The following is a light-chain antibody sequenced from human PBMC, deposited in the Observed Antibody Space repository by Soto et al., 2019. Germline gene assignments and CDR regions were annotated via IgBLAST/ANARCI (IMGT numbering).Light chain of an antibody. V-gene: IGKV3-15*01. CDR3: QQYNNWPRT. J-gene: IGKJ1*01. CDR1: QSVTTN. CDR2: DAS. Sequence: DIVMTQSPATLSVSPGERATLSCRASQSVTTNLAWYQQTPAQAPRLLIYDASTRATGIPARFSGSGSGTEFTLTISSLQSEDFAIYYCQQYNNWPRTFGQGTKVDNK.